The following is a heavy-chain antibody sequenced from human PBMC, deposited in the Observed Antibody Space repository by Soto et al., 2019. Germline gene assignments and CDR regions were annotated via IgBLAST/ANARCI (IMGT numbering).Heavy chain of an antibody. CDR3: AHDGDFTSFDY. V-gene: IGHV2-5*01. Sequence: QITLKQSGPTLAKPTQTLTLTCTFSVFSLSTSGVGVGWIRQPPGKALEWLALIYWYDDKRYSPSLKSRRTITKDTSKNQVVLTMTNMDPVDTATYYCAHDGDFTSFDYWGQRTLFTVSS. J-gene: IGHJ4*02. CDR2: IYWYDDK. CDR1: VFSLSTSGVG. D-gene: IGHD4-17*01.